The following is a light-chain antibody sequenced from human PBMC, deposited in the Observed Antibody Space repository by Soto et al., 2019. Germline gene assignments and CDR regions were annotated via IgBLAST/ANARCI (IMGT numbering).Light chain of an antibody. V-gene: IGLV2-11*01. CDR1: SSDVGGYNY. Sequence: QSVLTQPRSVSGSPGQSVTISCTGTSSDVGGYNYVSWYQQHPGKAPKLMIYDVTNRPSGVPDRFSGSKSGNTASLTISGLQAEDEADYYCCSYAGSYPYVFGTGTQLTVL. CDR2: DVT. CDR3: CSYAGSYPYV. J-gene: IGLJ1*01.